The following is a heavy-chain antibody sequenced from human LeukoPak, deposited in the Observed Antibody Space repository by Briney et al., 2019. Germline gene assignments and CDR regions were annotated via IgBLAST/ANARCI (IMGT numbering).Heavy chain of an antibody. CDR2: ISRSGSTI. Sequence: GGSLRLSCAASGFTFSDYYMTWIRQAPGKGLEWVSYISRSGSTIYYADSVKGRFTISRDNSKNTLYLQMNSLRPEDTAVYYCARGARKGDDYGGFFDYWGQGTLVTVSS. D-gene: IGHD4-23*01. CDR1: GFTFSDYY. CDR3: ARGARKGDDYGGFFDY. J-gene: IGHJ4*02. V-gene: IGHV3-11*04.